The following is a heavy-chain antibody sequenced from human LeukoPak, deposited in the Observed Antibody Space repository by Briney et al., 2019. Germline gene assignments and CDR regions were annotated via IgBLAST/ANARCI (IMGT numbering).Heavy chain of an antibody. D-gene: IGHD3-3*01. CDR1: GYSFTSNW. V-gene: IGHV5-51*01. J-gene: IGHJ4*02. CDR2: INSGDSDT. Sequence: GESLKISFKGPGYSFTSNWIGWARQIPGKGLEWMGIINSGDSDTKYSPSFQGQVTISVDKSISTADLQWSSLKTSDTAMYYCARLYYDFWNNYRWVDYWGQGTVVTVSS. CDR3: ARLYYDFWNNYRWVDY.